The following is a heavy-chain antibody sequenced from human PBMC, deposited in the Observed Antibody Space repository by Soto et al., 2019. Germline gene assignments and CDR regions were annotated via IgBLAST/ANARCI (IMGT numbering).Heavy chain of an antibody. V-gene: IGHV1-69*13. D-gene: IGHD6-6*01. CDR1: GYTFTNYG. Sequence: SVKVSCKASGYTFTNYGITWVRQAPGQGLEWMGGIIPIFGTANYAQKFQGRVTITADESTSTAYMELSSLRSEDTAVYYCARDQEGSSSKAFDYWGQGTLVTVSS. CDR3: ARDQEGSSSKAFDY. J-gene: IGHJ4*02. CDR2: IIPIFGTA.